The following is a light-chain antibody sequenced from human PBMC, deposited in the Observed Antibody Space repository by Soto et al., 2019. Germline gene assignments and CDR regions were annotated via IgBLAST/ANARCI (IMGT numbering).Light chain of an antibody. V-gene: IGLV2-14*01. CDR3: SSYTISNTLPFV. CDR2: EVT. J-gene: IGLJ1*01. CDR1: RRDVGAYNY. Sequence: QSALTQPASVSGSPGQSITISCTGTRRDVGAYNYVSWYQQYPGKSPKLLIYEVTHRPSGVSNRFSGSKSGNTASLTISGLQAEDEADYYFSSYTISNTLPFVFGTGTKLTVL.